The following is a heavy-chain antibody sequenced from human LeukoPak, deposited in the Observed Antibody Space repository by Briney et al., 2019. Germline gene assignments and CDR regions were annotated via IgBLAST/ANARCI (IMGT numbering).Heavy chain of an antibody. V-gene: IGHV5-51*01. CDR2: IYPGDSET. CDR1: GYGFTTYW. D-gene: IGHD2-2*01. Sequence: PGESLKISCKGSGYGFTTYWIGWVRQMPGKGLEWMGIIYPGDSETRYSPSFQGQVTISADRSISTAYLQWSSLKASDTAIYYCARLYCSSTSCHLDYWGQGTLVTVSS. J-gene: IGHJ4*02. CDR3: ARLYCSSTSCHLDY.